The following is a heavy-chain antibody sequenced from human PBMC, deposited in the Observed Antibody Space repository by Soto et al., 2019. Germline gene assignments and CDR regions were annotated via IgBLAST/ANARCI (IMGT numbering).Heavy chain of an antibody. CDR3: ARHGDFMFLHYYCSIVV. Sequence: PGGSLRLSCAASGFTFSSDAMHWVRHAPGRGLEYVSATSSNGGSTYYANSVKGRFTISRDNSKNTLYLQMGSLRAEDMAVYYCARHGDFMFLHYYCSIVVSGKGPTGT. J-gene: IGHJ6*03. V-gene: IGHV3-64*01. CDR2: TSSNGGST. D-gene: IGHD2-21*01. CDR1: GFTFSSDA.